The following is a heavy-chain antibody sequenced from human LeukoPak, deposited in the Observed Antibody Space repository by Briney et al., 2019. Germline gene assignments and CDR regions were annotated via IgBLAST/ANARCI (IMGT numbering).Heavy chain of an antibody. Sequence: PSETLSLTCNVSGGSISSYYWSWIQQPPGKGLEWVGYIYYSGSTNYNPSLKSRVTISVDTSKNQFSMKLSSVTAADTAVYYCARSPDIYDSSGYYLYYFDYWGQGTLVTVSS. CDR3: ARSPDIYDSSGYYLYYFDY. V-gene: IGHV4-59*08. D-gene: IGHD3-22*01. CDR1: GGSISSYY. J-gene: IGHJ4*02. CDR2: IYYSGST.